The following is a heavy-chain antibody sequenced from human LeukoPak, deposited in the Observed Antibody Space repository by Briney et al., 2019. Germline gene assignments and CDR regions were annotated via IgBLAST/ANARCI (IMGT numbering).Heavy chain of an antibody. CDR2: IYIRGST. Sequence: SETLSLTCAVSGGSISSSNWWSWVRQPPGKGLEWIGRIYIRGSTSYNPALKSRVTISVDTSKNQFSLKLSSVTAADTAVYYCARGYWFYFDYWGQGTLVTVSS. V-gene: IGHV4-4*02. CDR1: GGSISSSNW. D-gene: IGHD2-8*02. CDR3: ARGYWFYFDY. J-gene: IGHJ4*02.